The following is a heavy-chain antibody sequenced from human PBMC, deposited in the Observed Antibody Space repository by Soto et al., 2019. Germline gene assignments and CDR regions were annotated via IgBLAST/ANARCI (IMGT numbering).Heavy chain of an antibody. CDR3: ARWFTYGNFDYFDY. V-gene: IGHV3-74*01. Sequence: GSLRLSCAASGFPLSSYWMHWFRQAPGKGLVWVSRINSGGGTTTYADSVKGRFTISRDNAKNTLYLQMNGLRAEDTAVYYCARWFTYGNFDYFDYWGQGTQVTVSS. CDR2: INSGGGTT. CDR1: GFPLSSYW. J-gene: IGHJ4*02. D-gene: IGHD3-10*01.